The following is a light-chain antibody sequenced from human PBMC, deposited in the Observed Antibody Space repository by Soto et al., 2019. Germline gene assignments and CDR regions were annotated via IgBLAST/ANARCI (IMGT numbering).Light chain of an antibody. CDR3: CSYAGSYGYV. V-gene: IGLV2-11*01. J-gene: IGLJ1*01. CDR1: SSDVGGYNY. Sequence: QSALTQPRSVSGSPGQSVTISCTGTSSDVGGYNYVSWYQQHPGKAPKLMIYDVSKWPSGVPDRFSGSKSGNTASLTISGLQAEDEADYYCCSYAGSYGYVFGTGTKLTVL. CDR2: DVS.